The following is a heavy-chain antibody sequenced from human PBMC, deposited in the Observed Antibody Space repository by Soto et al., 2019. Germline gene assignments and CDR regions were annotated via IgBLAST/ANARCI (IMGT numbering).Heavy chain of an antibody. CDR1: GGTLSSYA. V-gene: IGHV1-69*13. CDR3: ARDSSSWYLYYYYGMDV. D-gene: IGHD6-13*01. Sequence: GASVKVSCKASGGTLSSYAISWVRQAPGQGLEWMGGIIPIFGTANYAQKFQGRVTITADESTSTAYMELSSLRSEDTAVYYCARDSSSWYLYYYYGMDVWGQGTTVTVSS. CDR2: IIPIFGTA. J-gene: IGHJ6*02.